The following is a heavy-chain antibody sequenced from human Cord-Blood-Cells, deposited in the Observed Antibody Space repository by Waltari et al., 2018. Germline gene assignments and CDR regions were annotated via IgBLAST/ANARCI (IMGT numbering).Heavy chain of an antibody. D-gene: IGHD6-6*01. J-gene: IGHJ3*02. V-gene: IGHV3-53*02. CDR1: GFTVSSNY. CDR3: ASSNLAARPSISAFDI. Sequence: EVQLVETGGGLIQPGGSLRLSCAASGFTVSSNYMSWVRQAPGKGLEWVSFIYSGGSTYDADSVKGRFTISRDNSKNTLYLQMNSLRAEDTAVYYCASSNLAARPSISAFDIWGQGTMVTVSS. CDR2: IYSGGST.